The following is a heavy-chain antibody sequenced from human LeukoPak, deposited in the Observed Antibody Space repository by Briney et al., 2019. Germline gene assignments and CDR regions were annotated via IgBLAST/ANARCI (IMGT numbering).Heavy chain of an antibody. CDR3: AGDPISVAGNVFDF. V-gene: IGHV4-39*01. D-gene: IGHD6-19*01. CDR1: DGSISSSNYS. J-gene: IGHJ3*01. Sequence: SETLSLTCTVSDGSISSSNYSWGWIRQPPGGGLEWIGSFFHTGSTYYNPSLKSRVTISVDTSKNQFSLQLSSVTAADTAAYFCAGDPISVAGNVFDFWGRGTAVTVSS. CDR2: FFHTGST.